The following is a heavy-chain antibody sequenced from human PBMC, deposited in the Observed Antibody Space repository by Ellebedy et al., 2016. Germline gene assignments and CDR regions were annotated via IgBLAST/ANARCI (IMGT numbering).Heavy chain of an antibody. V-gene: IGHV4-34*09. CDR2: IYYSGST. D-gene: IGHD6-13*01. CDR3: ARELSSSWYGGPTYYFDY. CDR1: GVSFSRYY. J-gene: IGHJ4*02. Sequence: SETLSLTXAVYGVSFSRYYWSWIRQPPGKGLEWIGYIYYSGSTYYNPSLKSRVTISVDTSKNQFSLKPSSVTAADTAVYYCARELSSSWYGGPTYYFDYWGQGTLVTVSS.